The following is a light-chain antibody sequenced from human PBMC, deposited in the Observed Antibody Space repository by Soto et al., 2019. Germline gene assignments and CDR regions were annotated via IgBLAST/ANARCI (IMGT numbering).Light chain of an antibody. Sequence: EVVLTQSPASLSLSPGERATLSCRASQRVSSTFVAWYQQKPGQAPRLLIYGASSRATGIPDRFSGSGSGTDFTLTISRLEPEDFAVYYCQQYGGSLTFGGGTKVELK. V-gene: IGKV3-20*01. J-gene: IGKJ4*01. CDR2: GAS. CDR3: QQYGGSLT. CDR1: QRVSSTF.